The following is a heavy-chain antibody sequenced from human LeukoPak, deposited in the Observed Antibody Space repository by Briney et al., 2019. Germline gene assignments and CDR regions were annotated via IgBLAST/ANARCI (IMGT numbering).Heavy chain of an antibody. CDR2: ISGTGGTT. V-gene: IGHV3-23*01. CDR1: VFTFSDYS. J-gene: IGHJ4*02. D-gene: IGHD3-22*01. CDR3: AKDRYSSGYFD. Sequence: GGSLRLSCAASVFTFSDYSMNWVRQAPGKGLEWVSAISGTGGTTYYADSVTGRFTISRDNSKNTLYLQMNSLRAEDTAVFYCAKDRYSSGYFDWGQGTLVTVSS.